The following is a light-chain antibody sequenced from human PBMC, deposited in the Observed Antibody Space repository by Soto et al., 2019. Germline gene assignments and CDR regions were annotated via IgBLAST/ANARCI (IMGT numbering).Light chain of an antibody. Sequence: EIVLTQSPGTLSLSPGERATLSCRASQSVSSSYLAWYQQKPGQAPRLLIYGASSRATGIPDRFSGSGSGTDFTLTISRLEPEDFAVYYCQQYNTFGQGTKWIS. CDR2: GAS. CDR1: QSVSSSY. CDR3: QQYNT. V-gene: IGKV3-20*01. J-gene: IGKJ1*01.